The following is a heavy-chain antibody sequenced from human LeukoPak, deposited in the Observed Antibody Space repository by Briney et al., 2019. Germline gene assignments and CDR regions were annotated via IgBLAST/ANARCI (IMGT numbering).Heavy chain of an antibody. CDR2: ISSSGST. CDR3: ARVGRGDHTWGSYYCDH. D-gene: IGHD3-16*01. CDR1: GDSFSSYH. Sequence: SETLSLTCTVSGDSFSSYHWSWLRQPPGKGLEWIGYISSSGSTSYNPSLKSRVTISVDTSRNQFSLRLNSMTAADTAVYYCARVGRGDHTWGSYYCDHWGQGTLVPVSS. V-gene: IGHV4-59*01. J-gene: IGHJ4*02.